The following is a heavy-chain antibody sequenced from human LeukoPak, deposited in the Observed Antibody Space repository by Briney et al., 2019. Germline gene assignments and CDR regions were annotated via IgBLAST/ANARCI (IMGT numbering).Heavy chain of an antibody. Sequence: SGTTLVNPTQTLTLTCTFSGFSLSASGVGVGWIHQPPGKALEWLALIYWDDDSRYSPSLKSRPTITKDTSTNQVVLTMTNMDPVDTATYYCAHTGGATIFDYWGQGTLVTVSS. CDR3: AHTGGATIFDY. D-gene: IGHD1-26*01. CDR1: GFSLSASGVG. V-gene: IGHV2-5*02. J-gene: IGHJ4*02. CDR2: IYWDDDS.